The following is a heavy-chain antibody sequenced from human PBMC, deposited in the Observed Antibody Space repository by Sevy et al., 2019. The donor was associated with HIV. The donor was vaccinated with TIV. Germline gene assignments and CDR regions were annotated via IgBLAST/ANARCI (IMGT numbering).Heavy chain of an antibody. J-gene: IGHJ4*02. V-gene: IGHV3-15*05. D-gene: IGHD1-26*01. CDR2: IKSKTDGATR. CDR1: GFTFNKAW. CDR3: AAVVGASDFDY. Sequence: GGSLRLSCVGSGFTFNKAWMSWVRQAPGKGLEWVGRIKSKTDGATRDLAAPVKCRINISRDDSKNSLYLQISNLKIEDTGVYFCAAVVGASDFDYWGQGTLVTVSS.